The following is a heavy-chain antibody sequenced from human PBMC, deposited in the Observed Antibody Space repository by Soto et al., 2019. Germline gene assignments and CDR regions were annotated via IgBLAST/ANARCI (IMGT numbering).Heavy chain of an antibody. CDR2: ISYDGSNT. CDR3: AKGAGDRLSLGMDV. Sequence: GGSLRLSCAASGFSISDYGMEWVRQAPGKGLEWVALISYDGSNTYYVDSVKGRFTISRDNSKDTLFLQMTGLRREDTAVYYCAKGAGDRLSLGMDVWGQGTTVTVSS. V-gene: IGHV3-30*18. D-gene: IGHD1-26*01. J-gene: IGHJ6*02. CDR1: GFSISDYG.